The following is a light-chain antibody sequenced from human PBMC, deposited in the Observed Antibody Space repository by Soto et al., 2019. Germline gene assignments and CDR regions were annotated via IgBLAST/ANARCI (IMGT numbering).Light chain of an antibody. V-gene: IGKV3-15*01. CDR1: QTVSTN. J-gene: IGKJ4*01. CDR2: GAS. CDR3: QQYNNWPPLT. Sequence: EVVMTQSPATLSVSPGERANLSCRASQTVSTNLAWYQQRPGQAPRLLIHGASARATGIPARFSGSGSGTEFTLTISSLQSEDFAVYYCQQYNNWPPLTFGGGTKVEIK.